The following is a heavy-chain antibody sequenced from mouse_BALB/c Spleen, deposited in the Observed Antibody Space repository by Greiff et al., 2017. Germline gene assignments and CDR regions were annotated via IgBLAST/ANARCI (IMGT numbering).Heavy chain of an antibody. Sequence: EVKLMESVPSLVKPSQTLSLTCSVTGDSFTRCYWNWFRKFPGNKLDYIGYISYSGSTYYNPSLKSRISITRDTSKNQYYLQLNSVTTEDTATYYCARSSIYYGNFDEWGKGNTRTVDS. CDR2: ISYSGST. V-gene: IGHV3-8*02. CDR3: ARSSIYYGNFDE. D-gene: IGHD1-2*01. CDR1: GDSFTRCY. J-gene: IGHJ2*01.